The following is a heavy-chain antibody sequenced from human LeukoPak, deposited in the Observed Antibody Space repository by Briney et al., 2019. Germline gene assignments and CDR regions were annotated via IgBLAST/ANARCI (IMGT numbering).Heavy chain of an antibody. CDR2: INDHGGST. D-gene: IGHD3-10*01. V-gene: IGHV3-74*03. CDR1: GFTFSAYW. CDR3: ATQSVPDY. Sequence: GGSLRLSCAASGFTFSAYWMHWVRQAPGKGLVWVSRINDHGGSTTYAASVNGRFTISRDNAKNTVYLQMNSLRAEDTAVYYCATQSVPDYWGQGTLVTVSS. J-gene: IGHJ4*02.